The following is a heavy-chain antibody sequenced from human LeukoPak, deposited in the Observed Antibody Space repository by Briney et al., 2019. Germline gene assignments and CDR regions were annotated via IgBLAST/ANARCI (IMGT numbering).Heavy chain of an antibody. D-gene: IGHD1-26*01. CDR2: MYYSGTT. CDR1: GGSIGSSSYY. Sequence: PSETLSLTCSVSGGSIGSSSYYWGWIRQPPGKGLEWIGSMYYSGTTYYSPSLKSRVTISVDTSKNQFSLKLSSVTAADTAVYYCATTTIRLGYWGQGTLVTVSS. CDR3: ATTTIRLGY. V-gene: IGHV4-39*07. J-gene: IGHJ4*02.